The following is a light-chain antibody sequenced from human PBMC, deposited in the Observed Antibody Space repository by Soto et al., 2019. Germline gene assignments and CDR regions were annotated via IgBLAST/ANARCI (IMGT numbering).Light chain of an antibody. CDR2: HAS. CDR3: QQFNNYPAT. Sequence: AIQLTQSPSSLSASVGDRVIITCRASQGISNALAWYQQKPGKAPQLLIYHASSLESGVPSRFSGSGSGTDFTLTISSLQPEDFATYYCQQFNNYPATFGQGTKLEIK. J-gene: IGKJ2*01. CDR1: QGISNA. V-gene: IGKV1D-13*01.